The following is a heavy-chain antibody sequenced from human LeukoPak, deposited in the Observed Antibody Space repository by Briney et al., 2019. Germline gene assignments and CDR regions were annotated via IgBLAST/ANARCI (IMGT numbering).Heavy chain of an antibody. V-gene: IGHV3-23*01. J-gene: IGHJ4*02. CDR1: GFTFSSYA. CDR2: ISANGDTT. CDR3: AKEGRIAAGTGDYFDY. Sequence: GGSLRLSCAAPGFTFSSYAMSWVRQAPGKGLEGVSGISANGDTTKYADSVKGRFTISRDNSKNTVFLQMNSLRADDTAVYYCAKEGRIAAGTGDYFDYWGQGTLVTVSS. D-gene: IGHD6-13*01.